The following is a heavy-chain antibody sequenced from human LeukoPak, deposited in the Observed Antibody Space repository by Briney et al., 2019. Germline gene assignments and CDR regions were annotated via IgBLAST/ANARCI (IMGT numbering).Heavy chain of an antibody. CDR1: GFTVSSNY. V-gene: IGHV3-53*01. J-gene: IGHJ6*02. D-gene: IGHD4-11*01. CDR2: IYSGGST. CDR3: ARDQRDYSNYIYYYYGMDV. Sequence: GGSLRLSCAASGFTVSSNYMSWVRQAPGKGLEWVSVIYSGGSTYYADSVKGRFTISRDNSKNTLYLQMNSLRAEDTAVYYCARDQRDYSNYIYYYYGMDVLGQGTTVTVSS.